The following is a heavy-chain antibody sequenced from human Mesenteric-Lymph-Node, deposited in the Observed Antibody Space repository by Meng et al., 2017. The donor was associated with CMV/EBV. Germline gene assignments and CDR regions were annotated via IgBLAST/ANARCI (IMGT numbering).Heavy chain of an antibody. CDR1: GFIFDAYA. Sequence: GGSLRLSCAASGFIFDAYAMSWVRQAPGKGLEWVSGINWNGGTIAYADSVKGRFTISRDNAKNSLYLQMNSLRAEDTALYHCARGGGCTNGICYSDYYDGMDVWGQGTTVTVSS. CDR2: INWNGGTI. D-gene: IGHD2-8*01. CDR3: ARGGGCTNGICYSDYYDGMDV. J-gene: IGHJ6*02. V-gene: IGHV3-20*01.